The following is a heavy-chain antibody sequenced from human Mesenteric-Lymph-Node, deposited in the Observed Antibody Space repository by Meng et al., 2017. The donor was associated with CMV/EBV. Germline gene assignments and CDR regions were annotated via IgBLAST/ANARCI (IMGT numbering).Heavy chain of an antibody. J-gene: IGHJ3*02. CDR3: ARSYKYCSSTSCYTYHALDI. D-gene: IGHD2-2*02. Sequence: SETLSLTCTVSGGSFSDYYLTWIRQRPGKGLEWIWEVTHSGTTNYNPSLKSRVTISIDMSTNQFSLKLSSVTAVDTAVYYCARSYKYCSSTSCYTYHALDIWGQGTMVTVSS. CDR2: VTHSGTT. V-gene: IGHV4-34*01. CDR1: GGSFSDYY.